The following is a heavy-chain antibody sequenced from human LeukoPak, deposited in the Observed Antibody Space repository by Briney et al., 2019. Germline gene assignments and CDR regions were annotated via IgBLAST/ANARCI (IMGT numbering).Heavy chain of an antibody. CDR1: GFTFSSYD. CDR3: ARYGDYGMDV. V-gene: IGHV3-13*05. J-gene: IGHJ6*04. Sequence: GGSLRLSCAASGFTFSSYDMHWVRQAAGKGLEGVSAICTAGDPYYPGSVKGRFTISRENAKNSLYLQMNSLSAGDTAVYYCARYGDYGMDVWGKGTTVTVSS. D-gene: IGHD4-17*01. CDR2: ICTAGDP.